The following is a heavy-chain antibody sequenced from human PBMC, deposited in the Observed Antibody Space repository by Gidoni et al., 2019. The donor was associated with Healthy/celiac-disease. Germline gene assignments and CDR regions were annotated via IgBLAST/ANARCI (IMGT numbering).Heavy chain of an antibody. CDR2: INSDGSST. CDR3: ARDVGSAHYYYGMDV. V-gene: IGHV3-74*01. Sequence: EVQLVESGGGLVQPGGSLRLSCAASGFTFRSYWMHWVRQAPGKGLVWVSRINSDGSSTSYADSVKGRFTISRDNAKNTLYLQMNSLRAEDTAVYYCARDVGSAHYYYGMDVWGQGTTVTVSS. CDR1: GFTFRSYW. D-gene: IGHD3-10*01. J-gene: IGHJ6*02.